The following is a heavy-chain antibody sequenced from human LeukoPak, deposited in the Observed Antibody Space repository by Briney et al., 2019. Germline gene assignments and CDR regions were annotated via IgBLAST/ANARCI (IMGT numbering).Heavy chain of an antibody. J-gene: IGHJ3*02. CDR3: ARDGAVAGIRNAFDI. CDR1: GFTFSDYH. V-gene: IGHV3-11*01. D-gene: IGHD6-19*01. CDR2: VSSSGTII. Sequence: GGSLRLSCAASGFTFSDYHMTWIRQASGKGLEWVSYVSSSGTIIYYADFVKGRFTISRDNAKNSLYLQMNSLRAEDTAVYYCARDGAVAGIRNAFDIWGQGTKVTVSS.